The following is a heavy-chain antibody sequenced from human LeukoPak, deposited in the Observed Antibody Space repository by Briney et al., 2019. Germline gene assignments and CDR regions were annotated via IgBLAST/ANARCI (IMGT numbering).Heavy chain of an antibody. D-gene: IGHD5-18*01. CDR1: GGSISSGGYS. CDR2: IYYSGST. CDR3: ARHQKYTAMISGYYAMDV. V-gene: IGHV4-30-4*07. J-gene: IGHJ6*02. Sequence: SQTLSLTCAVSGGSISSGGYSWSWIRQPPGKGLEWIGFIYYSGSTNYNPSLKSRVTISVDTSKNQFSLKLSSVTAADTAVYYCARHQKYTAMISGYYAMDVWGQGTTVTVSS.